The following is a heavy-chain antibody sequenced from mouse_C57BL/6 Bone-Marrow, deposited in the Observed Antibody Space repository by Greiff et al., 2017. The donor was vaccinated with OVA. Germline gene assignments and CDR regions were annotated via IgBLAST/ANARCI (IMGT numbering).Heavy chain of an antibody. CDR1: GYTFTSYG. J-gene: IGHJ4*01. Sequence: VKLMESGAELARPGASVKLSCKASGYTFTSYGISWVKQRTGQGLEWIGEIYPRSGNTYYNEKFKGKATLTADKSSSTAYMELRSLTSEDSAVYFCARGTTVVAPYYYAMDYWGQGTSVTVSS. CDR2: IYPRSGNT. D-gene: IGHD1-1*01. V-gene: IGHV1-81*01. CDR3: ARGTTVVAPYYYAMDY.